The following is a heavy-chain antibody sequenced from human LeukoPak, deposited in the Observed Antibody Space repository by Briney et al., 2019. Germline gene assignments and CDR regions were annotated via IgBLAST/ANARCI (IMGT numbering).Heavy chain of an antibody. J-gene: IGHJ4*02. CDR3: ARLYGSGSYADFDY. D-gene: IGHD3-10*01. CDR2: IYTSGST. Sequence: MSSETLSLTCTVSGGSISTYYWSWIRQPAGKGLEWIGRIYTSGSTNYNPSLKSRVTMSVDTSKNQFSLKLNSVTAADTAVYYCARLYGSGSYADFDYWGQGTLVTVSS. V-gene: IGHV4-4*07. CDR1: GGSISTYY.